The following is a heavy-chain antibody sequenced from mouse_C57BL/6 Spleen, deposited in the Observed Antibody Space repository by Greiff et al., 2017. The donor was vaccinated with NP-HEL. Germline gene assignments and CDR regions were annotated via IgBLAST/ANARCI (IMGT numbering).Heavy chain of an antibody. CDR2: ISGGGGNT. Sequence: EVQVVESGGGLVKPGGSLKLSCAASGFTFSSYTMSWVRQTPEKRLEWVATISGGGGNTYYPDSVKGRFTISRDNAKNTLYLQMSSLRSEDTALYYCARPHYYGSSYWFAYWGQGTLVTVSA. CDR3: ARPHYYGSSYWFAY. CDR1: GFTFSSYT. D-gene: IGHD1-1*01. V-gene: IGHV5-9*01. J-gene: IGHJ3*01.